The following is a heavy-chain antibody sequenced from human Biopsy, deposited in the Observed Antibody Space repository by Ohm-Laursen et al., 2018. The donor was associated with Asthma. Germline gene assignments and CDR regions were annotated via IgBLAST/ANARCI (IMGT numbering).Heavy chain of an antibody. D-gene: IGHD6-19*01. CDR1: GFTISTYW. CDR2: ISYDGSNK. J-gene: IGHJ4*02. Sequence: SLRLSCTASGFTISTYWMHWVRQAPGKGLEWVAVISYDGSNKYYADSVKGRFTISRDNSKNTLYLQMNSLRAEDTAVYYCARESSVAGSSDFDYWGQGTLVTVSS. CDR3: ARESSVAGSSDFDY. V-gene: IGHV3-30*03.